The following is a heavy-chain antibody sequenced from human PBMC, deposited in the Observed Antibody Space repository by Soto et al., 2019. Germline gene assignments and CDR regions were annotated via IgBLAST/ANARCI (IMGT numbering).Heavy chain of an antibody. V-gene: IGHV1-69*01. CDR2: IIPIFGTA. CDR3: ARDSGRRAAGEIDY. Sequence: QVQLVQSGAEVKKPGSSVKVSCKASGGTFSGMAISWVRQPPGQGLEWMGGIIPIFGTANYAQKFQGRVTITADESTSTAYMELSSLRSEDTAVYYCARDSGRRAAGEIDYWGQGTLVTVSS. D-gene: IGHD1-26*01. J-gene: IGHJ4*02. CDR1: GGTFSGMA.